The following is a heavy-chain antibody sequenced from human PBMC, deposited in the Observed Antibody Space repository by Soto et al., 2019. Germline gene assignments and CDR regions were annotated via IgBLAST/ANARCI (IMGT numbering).Heavy chain of an antibody. V-gene: IGHV4-31*03. J-gene: IGHJ4*02. CDR3: ARVDYWYSSSHFDY. Sequence: SETLSLTCTVSGGSIISGGYYWSWIRQHPGKGLEWIGYIYYSGSTYYNPSLKSRVTISVDTSKNQFSLKLSSVTAADTAVYYCARVDYWYSSSHFDYWGQGTLVTVSS. CDR2: IYYSGST. CDR1: GGSIISGGYY. D-gene: IGHD6-6*01.